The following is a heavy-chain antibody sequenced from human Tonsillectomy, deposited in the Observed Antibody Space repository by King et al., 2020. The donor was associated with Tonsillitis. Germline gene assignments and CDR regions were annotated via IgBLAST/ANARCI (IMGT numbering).Heavy chain of an antibody. Sequence: QLVPSGGGVVQPGRSLRLSCAASGFAFSSYGLHWVRQAPGKGLEWVAVIWYDGSSEHYADSVKGRFTISTDNSKNTLFLQMNSLRAEDTAVYYCARDHGYHDSSGYSTYYYMDVWGKGTTVTVSS. J-gene: IGHJ6*03. D-gene: IGHD3-22*01. CDR3: ARDHGYHDSSGYSTYYYMDV. V-gene: IGHV3-33*01. CDR2: IWYDGSSE. CDR1: GFAFSSYG.